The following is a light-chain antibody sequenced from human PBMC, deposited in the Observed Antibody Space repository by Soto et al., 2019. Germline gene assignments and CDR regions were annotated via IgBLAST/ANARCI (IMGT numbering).Light chain of an antibody. CDR2: GAS. CDR1: QSVSSSY. Sequence: EIVLTQSPGTLSLSPGERATLSCRASQSVSSSYLAWYQQKPGQAPRLLIYGASTRATGIPATFSGSGSGTEFTLTITSLQSEDFAVYYCQQYNEWPLTFGGGTKVDIK. V-gene: IGKV3-15*01. J-gene: IGKJ4*01. CDR3: QQYNEWPLT.